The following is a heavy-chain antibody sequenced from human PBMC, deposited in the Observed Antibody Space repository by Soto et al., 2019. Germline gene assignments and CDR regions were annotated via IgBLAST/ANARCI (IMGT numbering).Heavy chain of an antibody. J-gene: IGHJ4*02. V-gene: IGHV4-30-2*01. CDR2: IYHSGST. D-gene: IGHD3-22*01. CDR3: ARASDSSGTIAY. Sequence: TLSLTCAVSGGSISSGGYSWSWIRQPPGKGLEWIGYIYHSGSTYYNPSLKSRVTISVDRSKNQFSLKLSSVTAADTAVYYCARASDSSGTIAYWGQGTLVTVSS. CDR1: GGSISSGGYS.